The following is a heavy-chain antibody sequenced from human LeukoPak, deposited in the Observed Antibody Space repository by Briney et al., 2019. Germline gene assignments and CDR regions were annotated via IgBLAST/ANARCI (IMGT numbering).Heavy chain of an antibody. Sequence: GGSLRLSCAASGFTFSDYYMSWIRHAPGKGLEWVSYISSSSSYTNYADSVKGRFTISRDNAKDSLYLQMNSLRAEDTAVYYCARGSSPHYFHYWGQGTLVTVSS. CDR3: ARGSSPHYFHY. J-gene: IGHJ4*02. CDR1: GFTFSDYY. V-gene: IGHV3-11*05. D-gene: IGHD2/OR15-2a*01. CDR2: ISSSSSYT.